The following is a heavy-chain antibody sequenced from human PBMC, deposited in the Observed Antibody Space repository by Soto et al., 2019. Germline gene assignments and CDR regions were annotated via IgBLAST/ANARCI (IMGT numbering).Heavy chain of an antibody. CDR1: EFTFSFYW. J-gene: IGHJ4*02. D-gene: IGHD3-3*01. CDR2: IKEDGTEQ. Sequence: EVQLVESGGDLVQPGGSLRLSCAASEFTFSFYWMTWVRQAPGKGLEWVASIKEDGTEQYYVDSVKGRFTVSRDNAKNSLYLQMNNLRVEDTAVYYCARGRSSAYWGQGTLVTVSS. V-gene: IGHV3-7*01. CDR3: ARGRSSAY.